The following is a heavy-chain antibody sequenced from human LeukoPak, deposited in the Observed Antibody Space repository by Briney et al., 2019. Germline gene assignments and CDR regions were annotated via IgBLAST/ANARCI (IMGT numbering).Heavy chain of an antibody. CDR2: IYYSGST. J-gene: IGHJ5*02. D-gene: IGHD3-3*01. V-gene: IGHV4-39*07. Sequence: SETLSLTCTVSGGSISSSSYYWGWIRQPPGKGLEWIGSIYYSGSTYYNPSLKSRVTISVDTSKNQFSLKLSSVTAADTAVYYCARRVDFWSGYGGTMDYNWFDPWGQGTLVTVSS. CDR3: ARRVDFWSGYGGTMDYNWFDP. CDR1: GGSISSSSYY.